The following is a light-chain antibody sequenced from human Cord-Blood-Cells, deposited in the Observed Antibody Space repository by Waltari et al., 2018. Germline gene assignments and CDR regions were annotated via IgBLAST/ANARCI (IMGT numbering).Light chain of an antibody. CDR3: CSYAGSYTYV. CDR2: DVI. CDR1: SSDVGGYNY. V-gene: IGLV2-11*01. Sequence: QSALTQPRSVSGSTGQSVTISCTGTSSDVGGYNYVSWYQQHPGKAPKLMIYDVIKRPSGVPDRFSGSKSVNTASLTISGLQAEDEADYYCCSYAGSYTYVFGTGTKVTVL. J-gene: IGLJ1*01.